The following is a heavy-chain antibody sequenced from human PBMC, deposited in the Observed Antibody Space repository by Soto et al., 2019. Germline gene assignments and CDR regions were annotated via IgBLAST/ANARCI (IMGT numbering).Heavy chain of an antibody. CDR2: ISGSGSGT. CDR3: AKGSASSRPYFFDY. Sequence: EVQLLESGGGLVQPGESLRLSCAASGFTFLRYVMSWVRQAPGKGLEWVSAISGSGSGTYYADSVKGRFTASRDNSKNTFYLQMSSLRAEDTAVYYCAKGSASSRPYFFDYWGQGALVTVSS. V-gene: IGHV3-23*01. CDR1: GFTFLRYV. J-gene: IGHJ4*02. D-gene: IGHD6-6*01.